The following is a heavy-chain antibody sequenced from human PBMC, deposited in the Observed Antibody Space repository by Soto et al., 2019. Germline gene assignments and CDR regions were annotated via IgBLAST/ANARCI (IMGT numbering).Heavy chain of an antibody. V-gene: IGHV4-31*03. CDR2: IYYSGST. CDR3: ARESRATPGAEGVITSRYYFDY. J-gene: IGHJ4*02. CDR1: GGSIGSGGYY. D-gene: IGHD3-22*01. Sequence: NPSETLSLTCTVSGGSIGSGGYYWSWIRQHPGKGLEWIGYIYYSGSTYYNPSLKSRVTISVDTSKNQFSLKLSSVTAADTAVYYCARESRATPGAEGVITSRYYFDYWGQGTLVTVSS.